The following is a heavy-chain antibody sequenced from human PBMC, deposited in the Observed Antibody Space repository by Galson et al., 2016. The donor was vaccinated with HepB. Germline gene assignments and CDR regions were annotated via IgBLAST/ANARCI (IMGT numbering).Heavy chain of an antibody. CDR1: GFTFSSYG. J-gene: IGHJ4*02. CDR3: AKDRSGSYFDS. CDR2: ISYDGSNK. Sequence: SLRLSCAASGFTFSSYGMHWVRQAPGKGLEWVAVISYDGSNKYYADSVKGRFTIPRDKSQTQLYLQMKGLRPEDTAVYYGAKDRSGSYFDSWGRGTLVTVSS. V-gene: IGHV3-30*18. D-gene: IGHD1-26*01.